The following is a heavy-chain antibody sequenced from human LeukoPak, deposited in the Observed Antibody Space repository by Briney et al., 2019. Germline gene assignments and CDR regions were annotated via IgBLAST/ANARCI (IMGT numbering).Heavy chain of an antibody. V-gene: IGHV3-66*01. J-gene: IGHJ4*02. D-gene: IGHD3-10*01. Sequence: PGGSQRLSCAASGFTVSSNYMSWVRQAPGKGLEWVSVIYSGGSTYYADSVKGRFTISRDNSKNTLYLQMNSLRAEDTAVYYCARKGPGGSGSYYTIYYFDYWGQGTLVTVSS. CDR1: GFTVSSNY. CDR2: IYSGGST. CDR3: ARKGPGGSGSYYTIYYFDY.